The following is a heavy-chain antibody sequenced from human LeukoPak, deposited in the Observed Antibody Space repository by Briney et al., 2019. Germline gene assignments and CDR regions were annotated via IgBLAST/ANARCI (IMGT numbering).Heavy chain of an antibody. D-gene: IGHD3-3*01. V-gene: IGHV1-2*02. CDR1: GYTFTGYY. J-gene: IGHJ4*02. Sequence: ASVKVSCKASGYTFTGYYMHWVRQAPGQGLEWMGWINPNNGDTKYAQKFQGRVTMTRDTSISTAYMELSRLRADDTALYYCAREPEGITIFGVVNQAWGQGTLVTVSS. CDR3: AREPEGITIFGVVNQA. CDR2: INPNNGDT.